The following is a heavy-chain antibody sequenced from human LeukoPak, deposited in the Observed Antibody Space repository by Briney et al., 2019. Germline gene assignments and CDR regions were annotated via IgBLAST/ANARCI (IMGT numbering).Heavy chain of an antibody. CDR3: ARARETVPIDY. CDR1: GGSFSGYY. CDR2: INHSGST. J-gene: IGHJ4*02. Sequence: PSETLSLTCAVYGGSFSGYYLTWIRQPPGKGLEWIGEINHSGSTNYNPSLKSRVTVSVDTSKNQFSLKVTSVTAADTAVYYCARARETVPIDYWSQGTLVTVSS. V-gene: IGHV4-34*01. D-gene: IGHD4-11*01.